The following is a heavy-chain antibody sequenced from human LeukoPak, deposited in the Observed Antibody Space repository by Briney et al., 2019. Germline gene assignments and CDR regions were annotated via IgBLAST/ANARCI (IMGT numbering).Heavy chain of an antibody. Sequence: GGSLRLSCEVSGFTFFRHSMSLVREAPGKALEGGAKIKEDGPEKWYLDSVKGRFTISRDNSKNTLYLQMNSLRAEDTAVYYCARDPYSSSWYIFDYWGQGTLVTVSS. J-gene: IGHJ4*02. V-gene: IGHV3-7*01. CDR1: GFTFFRHS. D-gene: IGHD6-13*01. CDR3: ARDPYSSSWYIFDY. CDR2: IKEDGPEK.